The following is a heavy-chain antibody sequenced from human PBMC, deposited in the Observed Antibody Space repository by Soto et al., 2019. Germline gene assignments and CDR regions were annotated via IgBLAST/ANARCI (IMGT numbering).Heavy chain of an antibody. CDR1: GGSISSYY. J-gene: IGHJ4*02. CDR3: ARGERLGCDY. V-gene: IGHV4-59*01. D-gene: IGHD6-19*01. Sequence: PSETLSLTCTVSGGSISSYYWSWIRQPPGKGLEWIGYIYYSGSANYNPSLKSRVTISVDTSRNQFSLKLSSVTAADTAVYYCARGERLGCDYWGQGSLVTVSS. CDR2: IYYSGSA.